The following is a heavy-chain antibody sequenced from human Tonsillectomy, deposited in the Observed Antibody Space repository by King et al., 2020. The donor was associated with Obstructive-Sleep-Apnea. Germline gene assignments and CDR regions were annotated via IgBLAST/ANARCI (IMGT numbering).Heavy chain of an antibody. J-gene: IGHJ5*02. CDR3: ARRITMVRGVMESWFDP. Sequence: VQLVESGAEVKKPGESLRISCKGSGYSFTSYWISWVRQMPGKGLEWMGRIDPSDSYTNYSPSFQGHVTISADKSISTAYLQWSSLKASDTAMYYCARRITMVRGVMESWFDPWGQGTLVTVSS. CDR2: IDPSDSYT. D-gene: IGHD3-10*01. V-gene: IGHV5-10-1*03. CDR1: GYSFTSYW.